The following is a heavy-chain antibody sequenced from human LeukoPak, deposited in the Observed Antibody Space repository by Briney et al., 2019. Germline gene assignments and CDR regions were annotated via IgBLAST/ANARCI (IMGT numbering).Heavy chain of an antibody. CDR3: ARGVHALGY. J-gene: IGHJ4*02. CDR2: ISYDGTKQ. V-gene: IGHV3-30-3*01. D-gene: IGHD2-2*01. Sequence: GSLRLSCEASGFTFTNYPMFWVRLAPAKGLEWVSSISYDGTKQNYTNSVKGRFTISRDNSRNMLFLQMNSLRPEDTAVYYCARGVHALGYWGQGALVIVSS. CDR1: GFTFTNYP.